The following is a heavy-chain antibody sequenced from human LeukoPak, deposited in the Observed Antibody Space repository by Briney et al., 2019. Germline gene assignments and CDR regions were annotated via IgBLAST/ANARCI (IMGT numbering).Heavy chain of an antibody. J-gene: IGHJ4*02. Sequence: GGSLRLSCAASGLTYSSYSMNWVRQAPGKGLEWVSSISSSSSYIYYADSVKGRFTISRDNAKNSLYLQMNSLKTEDTAVYYCTTGPLVVGTVATDYWGQGTLVTVSS. CDR1: GLTYSSYS. CDR3: TTGPLVVGTVATDY. V-gene: IGHV3-21*03. CDR2: ISSSSSYI. D-gene: IGHD2-21*02.